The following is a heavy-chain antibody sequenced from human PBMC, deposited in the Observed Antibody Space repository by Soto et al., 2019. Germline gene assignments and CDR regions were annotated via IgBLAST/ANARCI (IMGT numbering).Heavy chain of an antibody. CDR3: ARVPMYSSSWYGLYYFDY. Sequence: ASVKVSFKASGYTFTSYYMHWVRQAPGQGLEWMGIINPSGGSTSYAQKFQGRVTMTRDTSTSTVYMELSSLRSEDTAVYYCARVPMYSSSWYGLYYFDYWGQGTLVTVSS. CDR1: GYTFTSYY. V-gene: IGHV1-46*01. CDR2: INPSGGST. J-gene: IGHJ4*02. D-gene: IGHD6-13*01.